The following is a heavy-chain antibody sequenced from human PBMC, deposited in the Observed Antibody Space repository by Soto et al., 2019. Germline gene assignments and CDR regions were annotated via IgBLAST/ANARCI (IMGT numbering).Heavy chain of an antibody. CDR1: GFTFSNYV. CDR3: AKDIGLDCSGGSCYSGVDY. D-gene: IGHD2-15*01. CDR2: ISASGGST. J-gene: IGHJ4*02. Sequence: GGSLRLSCAASGFTFSNYVMNWVRQAPGKGLDWVSAISASGGSTYYADSVKGRFTISRDNNENSLYLQMNSLRTEDTAFYYCAKDIGLDCSGGSCYSGVDYWGQGTLVTVSS. V-gene: IGHV3-23*01.